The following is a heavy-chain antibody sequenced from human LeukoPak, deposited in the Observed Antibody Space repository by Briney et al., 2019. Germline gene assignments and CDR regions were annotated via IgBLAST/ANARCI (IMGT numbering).Heavy chain of an antibody. Sequence: GGSLRLSCAASGFTFSSYWMNWARQAPGKGLEWVASINHNGNVNYYVDSAKGRFTISRDNSKNTLYLQMNSLRAEDTAVYYCARDAEQQLVSQYYYYGMDVWGQGTTVTVSS. CDR3: ARDAEQQLVSQYYYYGMDV. V-gene: IGHV3-7*01. D-gene: IGHD6-13*01. CDR1: GFTFSSYW. CDR2: INHNGNVN. J-gene: IGHJ6*02.